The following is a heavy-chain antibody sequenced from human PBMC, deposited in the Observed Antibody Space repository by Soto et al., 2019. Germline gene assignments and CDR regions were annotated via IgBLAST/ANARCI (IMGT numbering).Heavy chain of an antibody. CDR1: GGSISSSSNH. CDR2: IYYSENT. J-gene: IGHJ6*02. Sequence: SETLSLTCTVSGGSISSSSNHWGWIRQPPGKGLEWIGNIYYSENTYYNPSLKSRVTISVDTSKNQFSLRLTSVTAADTAVYYCARERQFGAAAGASYSSGMDVWGQGTTVTVSS. CDR3: ARERQFGAAAGASYSSGMDV. D-gene: IGHD6-13*01. V-gene: IGHV4-39*02.